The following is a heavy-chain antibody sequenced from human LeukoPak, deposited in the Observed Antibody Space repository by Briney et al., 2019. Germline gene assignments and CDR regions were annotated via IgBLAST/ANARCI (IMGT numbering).Heavy chain of an antibody. D-gene: IGHD6-13*01. CDR1: GFTFSSYG. Sequence: GGSLRLSCAASGFTFSSYGIHWVRQAPGKGLEWVAVISYDGSNKYYADSVKGRFTISRDNSKNTLYLQMNSLRAEDTAVYYCAKPDSSSWYSNFDYWGQGTLVTVSS. V-gene: IGHV3-30*18. J-gene: IGHJ4*02. CDR2: ISYDGSNK. CDR3: AKPDSSSWYSNFDY.